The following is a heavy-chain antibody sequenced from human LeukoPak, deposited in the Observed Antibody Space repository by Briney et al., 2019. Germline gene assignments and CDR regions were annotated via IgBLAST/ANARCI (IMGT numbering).Heavy chain of an antibody. J-gene: IGHJ6*02. CDR1: GFTFSSYE. Sequence: PGGSLRLSCAASGFTFSSYEMNWVRQAPGKGLEWVSYISSSGSTIYYADSVKGRFTISRDNAKNSLYLQMNSLRAEDTAVYYCARDKGVAAAGIGYYYYGMDVWGQGTTVTVSS. V-gene: IGHV3-48*03. D-gene: IGHD6-13*01. CDR2: ISSSGSTI. CDR3: ARDKGVAAAGIGYYYYGMDV.